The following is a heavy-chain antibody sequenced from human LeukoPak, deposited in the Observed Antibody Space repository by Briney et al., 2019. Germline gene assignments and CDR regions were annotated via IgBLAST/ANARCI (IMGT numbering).Heavy chain of an antibody. D-gene: IGHD5-24*01. CDR3: AREMGRDGYNT. CDR1: GGSISSYY. CDR2: ISYSGST. V-gene: IGHV4-59*01. J-gene: IGHJ5*02. Sequence: PSETLSLTCTVSGGSISSYYWSWIRHPPGKGREWIGYISYSGSTNYNPSLKTRVTISVDTSKNQFSLKLSSVTAADTAVYYCAREMGRDGYNTWGQGTLVTVSS.